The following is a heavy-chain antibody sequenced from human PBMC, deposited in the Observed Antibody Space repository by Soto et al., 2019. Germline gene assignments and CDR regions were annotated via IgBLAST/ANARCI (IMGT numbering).Heavy chain of an antibody. CDR3: ARDRPEALPLTDQPMVDL. Sequence: EVPLVESGGGLVQPGGSLRLSCAASGFTLSNYWMHWVRQSPGRALVWVSRINSDGSDTLYPDSVWGRVTISSDNAKNTVGLQMSCLRADDTAVYYCARDRPEALPLTDQPMVDLWGQGPLVTVS. CDR2: INSDGSDT. CDR1: GFTLSNYW. V-gene: IGHV3-74*03. D-gene: IGHD3-10*01. J-gene: IGHJ4*02.